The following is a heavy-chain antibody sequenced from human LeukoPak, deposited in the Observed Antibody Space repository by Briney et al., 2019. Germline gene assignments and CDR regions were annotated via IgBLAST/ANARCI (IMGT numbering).Heavy chain of an antibody. Sequence: GGSQRLSCAASGFTFSSYSMNWVRQAPGKGLEWVSYISYSSSTIYYADSVQGRFAISRDNAKNSLYLQMNSLRAEDTAVYYCARSPSERGGHCSSTTCSYYYMDVWGKGTTVTVSS. CDR2: ISYSSSTI. CDR1: GFTFSSYS. D-gene: IGHD2-2*01. J-gene: IGHJ6*03. V-gene: IGHV3-48*01. CDR3: ARSPSERGGHCSSTTCSYYYMDV.